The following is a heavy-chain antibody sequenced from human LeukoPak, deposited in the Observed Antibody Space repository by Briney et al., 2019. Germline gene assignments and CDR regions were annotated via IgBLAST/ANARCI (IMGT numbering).Heavy chain of an antibody. V-gene: IGHV4-39*01. CDR1: GGSISSSDYY. J-gene: IGHJ5*02. D-gene: IGHD1-7*01. CDR3: ARGNWNYNWFYR. CDR2: IYYSGST. Sequence: SETLSLTCTVSGGSISSSDYYWGWIRQPPGKGLEWIASIYYSGSTYYNPSLKSRVTISKDTSKNQFSLKLNSVTAADTAVYYCARGNWNYNWFYRWGQGTLVTVSS.